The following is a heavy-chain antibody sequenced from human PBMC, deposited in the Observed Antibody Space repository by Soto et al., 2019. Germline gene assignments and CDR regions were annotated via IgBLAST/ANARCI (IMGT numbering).Heavy chain of an antibody. CDR1: GGSFSGYY. D-gene: IGHD4-17*01. CDR2: IYHSGST. V-gene: IGHV4-34*01. CDR3: ARVDYGGNDHGMDV. J-gene: IGHJ6*02. Sequence: LSLTCAVYGGSFSGYYWSWIRQPPGKGLEWIGEIYHSGSTNYNPSLNSRVTISVDTSKNQFSLKLSSVTAADTAVYYCARVDYGGNDHGMDVWGQGTTVTVS.